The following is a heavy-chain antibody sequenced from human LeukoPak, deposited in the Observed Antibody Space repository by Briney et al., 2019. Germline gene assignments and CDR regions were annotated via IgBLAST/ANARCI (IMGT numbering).Heavy chain of an antibody. CDR2: IYYSGST. CDR3: ARHYCSSTSCDPRDGMGV. J-gene: IGHJ6*02. D-gene: IGHD2-2*01. V-gene: IGHV4-39*01. CDR1: GGSISSSYYY. Sequence: MSSETLSLTCTVSGGSISSSYYYWGWIRQPPGKGLEWIGSIYYSGSTYYNPSLKSRVTISVDTSKNQFSMKLSSVTAADTAVYYCARHYCSSTSCDPRDGMGVWGQGTTVTVSS.